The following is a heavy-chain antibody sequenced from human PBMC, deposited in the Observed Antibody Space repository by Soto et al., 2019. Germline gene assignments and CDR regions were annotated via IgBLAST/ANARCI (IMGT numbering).Heavy chain of an antibody. D-gene: IGHD4-17*01. V-gene: IGHV3-48*03. CDR1: GFTFSFYE. CDR2: INTGGSAT. J-gene: IGHJ6*02. Sequence: GGSLRLSCAASGFTFSFYEMNWVRQAPGKWLEWVSYINTGGSATYYADSVKGRFTISRNNAKNSLYLQMNSLRAEDTAVYYCARDGYGDPYYYYAMGVWGQGXTVTVYS. CDR3: ARDGYGDPYYYYAMGV.